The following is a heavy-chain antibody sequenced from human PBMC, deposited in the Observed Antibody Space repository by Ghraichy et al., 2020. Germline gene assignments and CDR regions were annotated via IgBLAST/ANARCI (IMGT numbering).Heavy chain of an antibody. CDR3: ARGYYDSIGYYPNDY. CDR1: GFTVSSNY. Sequence: GGSLRLSCAASGFTVSSNYMSWVRQAPGKGLEWVSVIYSGGSTYYADSVKGRFTISRDNSKNTLYLQMNSLRAEDTAVYYCARGYYDSIGYYPNDYWGQGTLVTVSS. V-gene: IGHV3-53*01. J-gene: IGHJ4*02. CDR2: IYSGGST. D-gene: IGHD3-22*01.